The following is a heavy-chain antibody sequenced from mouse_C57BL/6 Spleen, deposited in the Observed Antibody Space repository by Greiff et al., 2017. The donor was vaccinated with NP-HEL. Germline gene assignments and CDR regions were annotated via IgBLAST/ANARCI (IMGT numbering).Heavy chain of an antibody. V-gene: IGHV1-22*01. J-gene: IGHJ4*01. CDR3: ARGSYYGSPLYAMDY. Sequence: EVQLQQSGPELVKPGASVKMSCKASGYTFTDYNMHWVKQSHGKSLEWIGYINPNNGGTSYNQKFKGKATLTVNKSSSTAYMELRSLTSEDSAVYYLARGSYYGSPLYAMDYWGQGTSVTVSS. D-gene: IGHD1-1*01. CDR2: INPNNGGT. CDR1: GYTFTDYN.